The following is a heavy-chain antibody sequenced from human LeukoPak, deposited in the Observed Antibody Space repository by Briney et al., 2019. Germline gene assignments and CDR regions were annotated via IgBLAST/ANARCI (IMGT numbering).Heavy chain of an antibody. V-gene: IGHV1-8*01. CDR1: GYTFTSYD. CDR3: ARGRIVLMVYATREWDDNWFDP. CDR2: MNPNSGNT. D-gene: IGHD2-8*01. J-gene: IGHJ5*02. Sequence: ASVKVSCEASGYTFTSYDINWVRQATGQGLEWMGWMNPNSGNTGYAQKFQGRVTMTRNTSISTAYMELSSLRSEDTAVYYCARGRIVLMVYATREWDDNWFDPWGQGTLVTVSS.